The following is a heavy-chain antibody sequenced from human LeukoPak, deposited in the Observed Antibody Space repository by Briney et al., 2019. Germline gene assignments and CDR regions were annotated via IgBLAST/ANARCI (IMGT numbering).Heavy chain of an antibody. D-gene: IGHD2-15*01. CDR3: ARAVGGPYYYYGMDV. Sequence: SETLSLTCTVSGGSISSGGYYWSWIRQPPGKGLEWIGYIYHSGSTYYNPSLKSRVTISVDRSKNQFSLKLSSVTAADTAVYYCARAVGGPYYYYGMDVWGQGTTVTVSS. V-gene: IGHV4-30-2*01. J-gene: IGHJ6*02. CDR1: GGSISSGGYY. CDR2: IYHSGST.